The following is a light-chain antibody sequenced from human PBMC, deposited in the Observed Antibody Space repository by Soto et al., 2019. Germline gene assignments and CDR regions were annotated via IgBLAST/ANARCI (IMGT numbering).Light chain of an antibody. CDR2: DVS. Sequence: QSVLTQPASVSGSPGQSITISCTGTSSDVGAYNYDSWYQQYPGEAPKVIIYDVSHRPAGVSNRFSGSESGNTASLTISGLQTQDEADYYCSSYTSATTYVFGTGTRSPS. CDR3: SSYTSATTYV. J-gene: IGLJ1*01. CDR1: SSDVGAYNY. V-gene: IGLV2-14*01.